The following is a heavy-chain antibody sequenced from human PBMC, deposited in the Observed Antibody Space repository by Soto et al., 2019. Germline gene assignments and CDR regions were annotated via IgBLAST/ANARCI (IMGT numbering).Heavy chain of an antibody. CDR3: AKDRAPDGRWDIDY. CDR1: GFDFRTYT. Sequence: GGSLRLSCAASGFDFRTYTMNWVRQAPGRGLEWVSGIYGDGSQAFYADSVRGRFFISRDNSRNTLFLQMDGLRAEDTAVYFCAKDRAPDGRWDIDYWGQGTLVTVSS. CDR2: IYGDGSQA. J-gene: IGHJ4*02. D-gene: IGHD1-26*01. V-gene: IGHV3-23*03.